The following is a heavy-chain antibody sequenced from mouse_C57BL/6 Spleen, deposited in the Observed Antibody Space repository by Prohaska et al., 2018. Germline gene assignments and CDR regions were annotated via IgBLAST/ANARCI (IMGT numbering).Heavy chain of an antibody. V-gene: IGHV1-55*01. CDR1: GYTFTSYW. D-gene: IGHD1-1*01. J-gene: IGHJ3*01. CDR3: ARPDYGSSYSFAY. Sequence: GAELVQPGASVKMSCKASGYTFTSYWITWVKQRPGQGLEWIGDIYPGSGSTNYNEKFKSKATLTVDTSSNTAYMQLSSLTSEDSAVYYCARPDYGSSYSFAYWGQGTLVTVSA. CDR2: IYPGSGST.